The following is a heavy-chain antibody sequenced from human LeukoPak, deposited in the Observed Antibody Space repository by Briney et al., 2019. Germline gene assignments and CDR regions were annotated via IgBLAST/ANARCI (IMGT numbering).Heavy chain of an antibody. V-gene: IGHV1-69*05. J-gene: IGHJ6*03. Sequence: GASVKVSCKASGGTFSSYAISWVRQAPGQGLEWMGGIIPIFGTANYAQKFQGRVTITTDESTSTAYMELSSLRSEDTAVYYCARLYSGYDLSYYYYMDVWGKGTTVTVSS. CDR3: ARLYSGYDLSYYYYMDV. CDR1: GGTFSSYA. D-gene: IGHD5-12*01. CDR2: IIPIFGTA.